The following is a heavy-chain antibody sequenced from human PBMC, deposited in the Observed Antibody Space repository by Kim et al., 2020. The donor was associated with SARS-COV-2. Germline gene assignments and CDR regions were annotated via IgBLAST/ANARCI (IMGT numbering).Heavy chain of an antibody. V-gene: IGHV1-18*01. CDR1: GYTFTSYG. CDR3: ARVALSWFRGVPLYDYVWGSYRLNWFDP. CDR2: ISAYNGNT. J-gene: IGHJ5*02. Sequence: ASVKVSCKASGYTFTSYGISWVRQAPGQGLEWMGWISAYNGNTNYAQKLQGRVTMTTDTSTSTAYMELRSLRSDDTAVYYCARVALSWFRGVPLYDYVWGSYRLNWFDPWGQGTLVTVSS. D-gene: IGHD3-16*02.